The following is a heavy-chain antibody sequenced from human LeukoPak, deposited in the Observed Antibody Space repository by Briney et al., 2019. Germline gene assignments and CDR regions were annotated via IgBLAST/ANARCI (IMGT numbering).Heavy chain of an antibody. CDR3: ARVKGYYVSSTFDP. V-gene: IGHV3-11*05. J-gene: IGHJ5*02. CDR2: ISSSSSYT. Sequence: PGGSLRLSCAASGFTFSSHWMSWVRQAPGKGLEWVSYISSSSSYTNYADSVKGRFTISRDNAKNSLYLQMNSLRAEDTAVYYCARVKGYYVSSTFDPCGQGTLVTVSS. D-gene: IGHD3-22*01. CDR1: GFTFSSHW.